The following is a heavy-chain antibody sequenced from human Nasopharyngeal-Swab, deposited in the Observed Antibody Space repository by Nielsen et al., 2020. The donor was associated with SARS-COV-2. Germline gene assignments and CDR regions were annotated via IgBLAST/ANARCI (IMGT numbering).Heavy chain of an antibody. CDR2: ISVYNGNT. CDR3: ARKHSIAFDY. Sequence: ASVKVSCKASGYAFTDHVHGISWVRQAPGQGLEGMGWISVYNGNTNYEQEFQGRVTTTTDTSTSTAYMELRSLRSDDTAVYYCARKHSIAFDYWGQGTPVTVSS. J-gene: IGHJ4*02. D-gene: IGHD2-21*01. V-gene: IGHV1-18*04. CDR1: GYAFTDHV.